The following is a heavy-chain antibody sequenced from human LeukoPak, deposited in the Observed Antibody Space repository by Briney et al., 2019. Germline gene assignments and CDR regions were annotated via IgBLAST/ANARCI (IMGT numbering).Heavy chain of an antibody. CDR2: INSDGGTT. D-gene: IGHD3-10*01. CDR1: GFTFGTYW. J-gene: IGHJ6*03. V-gene: IGHV3-74*01. CDR3: AKGPYYGSGSYVYSYYMDV. Sequence: PGGSLRLSCGASGFTFGTYWMHWVRQAPGKGLVWVSGINSDGGTTTYADSVKGRFTISRDNSKNTLYLQMNSLRAEDTAVYYCAKGPYYGSGSYVYSYYMDVWGKGTTVTVSS.